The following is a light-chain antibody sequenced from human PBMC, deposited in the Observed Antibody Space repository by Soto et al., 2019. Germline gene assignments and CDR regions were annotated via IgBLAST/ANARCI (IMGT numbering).Light chain of an antibody. CDR2: DAS. CDR1: QSVSSW. Sequence: DIQMTQSPSTLSASVRDRVTNTCRASQSVSSWLAWYQQKPGKAPKVLIYDASSLESGVPSRFSGSGSGTEFTLTISSLQPDDFATYYCQQYNRYWTFGQGTKV. J-gene: IGKJ1*01. CDR3: QQYNRYWT. V-gene: IGKV1-5*01.